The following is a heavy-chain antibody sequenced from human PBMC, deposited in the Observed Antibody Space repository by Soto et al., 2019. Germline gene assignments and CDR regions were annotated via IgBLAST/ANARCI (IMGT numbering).Heavy chain of an antibody. Sequence: QVQLVESGGGEVQPGRSLRLSCAASGFTFSSYGMHWVRQAPGKGLEWVAVIWYDGSNKYYADSVKGRFTISRDNSKNTLYLQMNSLRAEDTAVYYCAVSGDYYYGMDVWGQGTTVTVSS. V-gene: IGHV3-33*01. CDR2: IWYDGSNK. J-gene: IGHJ6*02. CDR1: GFTFSSYG. D-gene: IGHD7-27*01. CDR3: AVSGDYYYGMDV.